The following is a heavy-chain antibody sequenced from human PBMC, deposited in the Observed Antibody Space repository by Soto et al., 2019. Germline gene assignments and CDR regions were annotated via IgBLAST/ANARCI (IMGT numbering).Heavy chain of an antibody. CDR3: ARRRSYCSSTSCYGKGHHYHGMDV. Sequence: GESLKISCKGSGYSFTSYWIGWVRQMPGKGLEWMGIIYPGDSDTRYSPSFQGQVTISADKSISTAYLQWSSLKASDTAIYYCARRRSYCSSTSCYGKGHHYHGMDVWGQGTTVTVSS. J-gene: IGHJ6*02. D-gene: IGHD2-2*01. V-gene: IGHV5-51*01. CDR1: GYSFTSYW. CDR2: IYPGDSDT.